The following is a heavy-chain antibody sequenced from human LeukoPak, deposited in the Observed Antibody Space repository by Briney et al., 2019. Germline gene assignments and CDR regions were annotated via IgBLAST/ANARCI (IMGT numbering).Heavy chain of an antibody. J-gene: IGHJ4*02. D-gene: IGHD6-19*01. Sequence: GGSLRLSCAASGFTFSSYGMHWVRQAPGKGLEWVAVISYDGSNKYYADSVKGRFTISRDNSKNTLYLQMNSLRAEDTAVYYCAKDHPYSTGLPDYWGQGTLVTVSS. V-gene: IGHV3-30*18. CDR1: GFTFSSYG. CDR2: ISYDGSNK. CDR3: AKDHPYSTGLPDY.